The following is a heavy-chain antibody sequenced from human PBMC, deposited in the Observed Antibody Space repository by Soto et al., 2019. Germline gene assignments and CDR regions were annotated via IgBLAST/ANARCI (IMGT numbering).Heavy chain of an antibody. Sequence: PSETVSLTCTVSGGSISSYYWSWIRQPPGKGLEWIGYIYYSGSTNYNPSLKSRVTISVDTSKNQFSLKLSSVTAADTAVYYCASISNYDYVWGSYEAFDYWGQGTLVTVSS. V-gene: IGHV4-59*01. J-gene: IGHJ4*02. CDR2: IYYSGST. D-gene: IGHD3-16*01. CDR3: ASISNYDYVWGSYEAFDY. CDR1: GGSISSYY.